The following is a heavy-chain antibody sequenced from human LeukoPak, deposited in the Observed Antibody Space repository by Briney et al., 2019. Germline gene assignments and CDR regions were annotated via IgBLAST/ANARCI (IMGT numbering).Heavy chain of an antibody. J-gene: IGHJ4*02. CDR1: GFTFSSYR. V-gene: IGHV3-7*03. Sequence: GGSLRLSCAASGFTFSSYRMSWVRQAPGKGLEWVAIIKQDGNQKNYVDSVKGRFTISRDNAKNSLYLQMNSLRAEDTAVYYCVRGLVGYCSGGAWDGTCFDYWGQGTLVSVSS. CDR3: VRGLVGYCSGGAWDGTCFDY. CDR2: IKQDGNQK. D-gene: IGHD2-15*01.